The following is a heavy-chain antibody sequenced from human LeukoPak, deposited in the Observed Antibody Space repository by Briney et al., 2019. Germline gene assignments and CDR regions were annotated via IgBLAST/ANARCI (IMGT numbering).Heavy chain of an antibody. CDR2: ISRSGSTI. V-gene: IGHV3-48*03. CDR3: AKDREASWATDY. J-gene: IGHJ4*02. D-gene: IGHD7-27*01. Sequence: GGSLRLSCAASGFTFSSYEMNWVRQAPGKGLEWVSYISRSGSTIYYADSVKGRFTISRDNSKNTLYLQMNSLRAEDTAVYYCAKDREASWATDYWGQGTLVTVSS. CDR1: GFTFSSYE.